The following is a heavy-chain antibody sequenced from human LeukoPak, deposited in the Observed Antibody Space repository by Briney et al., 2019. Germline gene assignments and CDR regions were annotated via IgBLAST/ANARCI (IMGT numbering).Heavy chain of an antibody. V-gene: IGHV1-2*02. J-gene: IGHJ3*02. Sequence: ASVKVSCKAFGYTFTGYYMLWLRQAPGLGLEWLGWINPNSGGTSYAQKFQGRVTMTRDTSISTAYVELSRLRSDDTAVYYCARVSRVGGSRAFDIWGQGTMVTVSS. CDR1: GYTFTGYY. CDR3: ARVSRVGGSRAFDI. CDR2: INPNSGGT. D-gene: IGHD3-16*01.